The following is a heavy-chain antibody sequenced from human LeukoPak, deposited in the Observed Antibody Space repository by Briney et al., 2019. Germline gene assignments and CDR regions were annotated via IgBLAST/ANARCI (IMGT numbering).Heavy chain of an antibody. J-gene: IGHJ4*02. D-gene: IGHD3-9*01. CDR1: GYTFTSYD. CDR2: MNPNSGNT. CDR3: ARDRKRYFEYFDY. Sequence: GASVKVSCKASGYTFTSYDINWVRQATGQGLEWMGWMNPNSGNTGYAQKFQGRVTMTRNTSISTAYMELSSLRSEDTAVYYCARDRKRYFEYFDYWGQGTLVTVSS. V-gene: IGHV1-8*01.